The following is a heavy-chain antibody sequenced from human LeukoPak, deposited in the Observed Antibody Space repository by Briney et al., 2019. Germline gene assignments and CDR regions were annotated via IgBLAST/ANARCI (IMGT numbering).Heavy chain of an antibody. CDR3: AKDHDYGDYLLDY. J-gene: IGHJ4*02. Sequence: GGSLRLSCAASGFTFSSYGMHWVREAPGKGLEGVAVIWYDGSNKYYADSVKGRFTISRDNSKNTLYLQMNSLRAEDTAVYYCAKDHDYGDYLLDYWGQGTLVTVSS. CDR1: GFTFSSYG. V-gene: IGHV3-33*06. CDR2: IWYDGSNK. D-gene: IGHD4-17*01.